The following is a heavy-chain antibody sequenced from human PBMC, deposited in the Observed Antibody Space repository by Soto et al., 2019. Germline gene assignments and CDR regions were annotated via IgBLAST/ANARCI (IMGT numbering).Heavy chain of an antibody. CDR1: GFTFSSYA. CDR2: TSYDGSNK. D-gene: IGHD3-9*01. J-gene: IGHJ4*02. Sequence: QVQLVESGGGVVQPGRSLRLSCAASGFTFSSYAMHWVRQAPGKGLEWVAVTSYDGSNKYYADSVKGRFTISRDNSKNTLYLQRNRLRAEDTAVYYCARDGYDILTGYCDYWGQGTLVTVSS. V-gene: IGHV3-30-3*01. CDR3: ARDGYDILTGYCDY.